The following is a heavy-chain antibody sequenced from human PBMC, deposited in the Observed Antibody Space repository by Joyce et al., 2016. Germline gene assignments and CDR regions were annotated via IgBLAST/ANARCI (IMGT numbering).Heavy chain of an antibody. V-gene: IGHV3-21*02. Sequence: EVQLVESGGGLFKPGGSLRFFCAAFGFTFSTASMGWFLRAPGKGLEWVSAISSDSTYIFYADSVKGRFTVSRDNAKNSLYLQMNSLRAEDTAVFFCARGGIVYDYSMDLWGQGTTVTVSS. J-gene: IGHJ6*02. CDR3: ARGGIVYDYSMDL. CDR2: ISSDSTYI. CDR1: GFTFSTAS. D-gene: IGHD3-22*01.